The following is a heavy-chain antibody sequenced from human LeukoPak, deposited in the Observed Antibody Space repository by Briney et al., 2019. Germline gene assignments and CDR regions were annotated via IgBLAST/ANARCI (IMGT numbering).Heavy chain of an antibody. Sequence: SETLSLTCTVSGVSISSYYWSWIRQPPGKGLEWIGYIYNTGSTSNNPSLKSRVTISVDTSKKHFSLRLSSVTAADTAVYYCARETPYGSGSYPFDYWGQGILVTVSS. CDR1: GVSISSYY. J-gene: IGHJ4*02. CDR3: ARETPYGSGSYPFDY. V-gene: IGHV4-59*01. D-gene: IGHD3-10*01. CDR2: IYNTGST.